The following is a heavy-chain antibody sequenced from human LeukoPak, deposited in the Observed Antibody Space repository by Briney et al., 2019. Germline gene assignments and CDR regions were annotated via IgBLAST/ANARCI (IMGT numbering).Heavy chain of an antibody. Sequence: ASVKVSCKASGYTFTSYYMHWVRQAPGRGLEWMGIINPSGGSTSYAQKFQGRVTMTRDTSTSTVYMELSSLRSEDTAVYYCAREALVYDSSGYYFDYWGQGTLVTVSS. V-gene: IGHV1-46*01. CDR1: GYTFTSYY. J-gene: IGHJ4*02. CDR3: AREALVYDSSGYYFDY. CDR2: INPSGGST. D-gene: IGHD3-22*01.